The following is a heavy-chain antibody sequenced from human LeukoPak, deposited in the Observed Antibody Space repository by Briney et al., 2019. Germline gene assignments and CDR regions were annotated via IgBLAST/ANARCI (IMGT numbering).Heavy chain of an antibody. CDR2: IYYSGST. D-gene: IGHD5-18*01. V-gene: IGHV4-59*01. Sequence: SETLSLTCTVSGGSISSYYWSWIRQPPGKGLEWIGYIYYSGSTNYNPSLKSRVTISVDTSKNQFSLKLSSVTAADTAVYYCARGRGYSYGSFDYWGQGTLVTVSS. J-gene: IGHJ4*02. CDR3: ARGRGYSYGSFDY. CDR1: GGSISSYY.